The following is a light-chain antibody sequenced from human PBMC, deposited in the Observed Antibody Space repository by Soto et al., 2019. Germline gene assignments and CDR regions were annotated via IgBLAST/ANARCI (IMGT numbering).Light chain of an antibody. V-gene: IGKV3-11*01. J-gene: IGKJ1*01. CDR3: QQRSNWQT. CDR1: QSVSSY. Sequence: EIVLTQSPATMSLSPGERATLACRASQSVSSYLAWYQPKPGQAPRLLIYDASNRAAGIPARFSGSGSGTDFTLTISSLEPEDFAVYYCQQRSNWQTFGQGTKVDNK. CDR2: DAS.